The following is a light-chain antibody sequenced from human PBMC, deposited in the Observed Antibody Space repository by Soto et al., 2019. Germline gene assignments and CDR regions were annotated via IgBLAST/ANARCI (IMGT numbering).Light chain of an antibody. CDR2: DAT. CDR1: QSITRW. J-gene: IGKJ2*01. Sequence: DIQMTQSPSTLSASVGDRVTITCRADQSITRWLAWFQQKPGKAPSLLIYDATNLQPGVPSRFSGSGSGTEFTLTISSRQPDDFATYYCQQYNGYSHSFGQGTRVEIK. V-gene: IGKV1-5*01. CDR3: QQYNGYSHS.